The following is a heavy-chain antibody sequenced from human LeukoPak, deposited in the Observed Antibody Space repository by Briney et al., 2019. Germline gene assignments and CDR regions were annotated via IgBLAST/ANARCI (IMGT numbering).Heavy chain of an antibody. CDR3: ARDEDSSGYHYAAFDI. CDR2: ISSSSSYI. V-gene: IGHV3-21*01. Sequence: GGSLRLSCAASGFTFSSYSMNWVRQAPGKGLEWVSSISSSSSYIYYADSVKGRFTISRDNAKNSLYLQMNSLRAEDTAVYYCARDEDSSGYHYAAFDIWGQGTMVTVSS. D-gene: IGHD3-22*01. CDR1: GFTFSSYS. J-gene: IGHJ3*02.